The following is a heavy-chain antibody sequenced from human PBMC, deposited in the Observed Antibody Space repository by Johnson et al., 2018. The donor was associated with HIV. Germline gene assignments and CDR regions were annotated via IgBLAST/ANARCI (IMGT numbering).Heavy chain of an antibody. V-gene: IGHV3-20*04. CDR1: GFTFDDYG. J-gene: IGHJ3*02. CDR2: INWNGGST. Sequence: VQLVESGGGVVRPGGSLRLSCAASGFTFDDYGMSWVRQAPGKGLELVSGINWNGGSTGYADSVKGRFTISRDNVKNSLYLQINSLRVEDTALYYSATTRLSSGWYAFDIWGQGTMVTVSS. CDR3: ATTRLSSGWYAFDI. D-gene: IGHD6-19*01.